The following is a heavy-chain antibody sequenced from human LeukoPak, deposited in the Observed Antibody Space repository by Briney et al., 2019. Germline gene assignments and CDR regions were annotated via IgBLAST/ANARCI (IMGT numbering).Heavy chain of an antibody. V-gene: IGHV3-11*01. Sequence: GGSLRLSCAASGFTFTDYFMTWIRQAPGKGLEWVSYISSSGSTIYYADSVKGRFTISRDNAKNSLYLQMNSLRADDTALYYCSTDPRLLIYWGHGTLVTVSS. D-gene: IGHD2-8*01. CDR1: GFTFTDYF. J-gene: IGHJ4*01. CDR3: STDPRLLIY. CDR2: ISSSGSTI.